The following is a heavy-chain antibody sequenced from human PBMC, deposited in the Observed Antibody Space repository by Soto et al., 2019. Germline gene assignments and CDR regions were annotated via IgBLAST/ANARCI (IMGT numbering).Heavy chain of an antibody. D-gene: IGHD6-13*01. V-gene: IGHV3-23*01. CDR2: ISGRGYST. CDR1: GFTFSNYV. CDR3: AKLHSTAAVSHFEY. Sequence: GSLRLSCAASGFTFSNYVMVWVRQAPGKGLEWVSGISGRGYSTFYADSVKGRFTISRDNSKNTLYLQMNSLRPEDTAIYFCAKLHSTAAVSHFEYWGQGSLVTVSS. J-gene: IGHJ4*02.